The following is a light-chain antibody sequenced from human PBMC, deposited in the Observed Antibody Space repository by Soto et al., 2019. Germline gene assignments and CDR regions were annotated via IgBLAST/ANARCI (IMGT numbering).Light chain of an antibody. V-gene: IGLV2-14*03. J-gene: IGLJ1*01. CDR1: SSDVGGYNY. CDR3: SSYTSSSTDA. CDR2: DVS. Sequence: QSVLTQPASVSGSPGQSIAISCTGTSSDVGGYNYVSWYQHHPGKAPKLMIYDVSNRPSGVSNRFSGSKSGNTASLTISGLQAEDEADYYCSSYTSSSTDAFGTGTKLTVL.